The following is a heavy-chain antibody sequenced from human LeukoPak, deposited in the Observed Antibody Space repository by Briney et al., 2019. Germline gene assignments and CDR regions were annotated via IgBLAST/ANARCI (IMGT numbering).Heavy chain of an antibody. CDR2: IKSKTDGGTT. CDR3: TTGNWGSFSY. D-gene: IGHD7-27*01. Sequence: GGSLRLSCAASGFIFSNAWMNWVRQAPGKGLEWVGRIKSKTDGGTTDYAAPVKGRSSISRDDSKHTLYLQVNSLKTEDTAVYYCTTGNWGSFSYWGQGTLVTVSS. J-gene: IGHJ4*02. V-gene: IGHV3-15*01. CDR1: GFIFSNAW.